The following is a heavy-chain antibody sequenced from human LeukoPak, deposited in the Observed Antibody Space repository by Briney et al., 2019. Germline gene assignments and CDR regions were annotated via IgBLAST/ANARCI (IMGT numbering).Heavy chain of an antibody. Sequence: SETLSLTCTVSGGSISSYYWGWIRQPPGKGLEWIGYIYYSGSTNYNPPLKSRVTISVDTSKNQFSLKLSSVTAADTAVYYCARAEYSSSLVDYWGQGTLVTVSS. CDR2: IYYSGST. J-gene: IGHJ4*02. CDR1: GGSISSYY. CDR3: ARAEYSSSLVDY. V-gene: IGHV4-59*01. D-gene: IGHD6-6*01.